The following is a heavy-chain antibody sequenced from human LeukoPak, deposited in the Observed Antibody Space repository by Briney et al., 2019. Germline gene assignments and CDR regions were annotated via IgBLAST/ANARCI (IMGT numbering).Heavy chain of an antibody. V-gene: IGHV4-59*01. J-gene: IGHJ6*03. Sequence: PSETLSLTCTVSGGSISSYYWSWIRQPPGKGLEWIGYIYYSGSTNYNPSLKSRVTISVDTSKNQFSLELSSVTAADTAVYYCARWYYDFWSGYSNTYYYYYYMDVWGKGTTVTVSS. CDR1: GGSISSYY. D-gene: IGHD3-3*01. CDR2: IYYSGST. CDR3: ARWYYDFWSGYSNTYYYYYYMDV.